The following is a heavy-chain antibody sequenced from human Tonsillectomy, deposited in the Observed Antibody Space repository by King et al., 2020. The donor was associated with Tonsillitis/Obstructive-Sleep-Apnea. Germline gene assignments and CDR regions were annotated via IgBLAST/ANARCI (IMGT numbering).Heavy chain of an antibody. Sequence: VQLVESGGGLVQPGGSLKLSCAASGFTFSGSAMHWVRQASGKGLEWVGRIRSKANTYATAYAASVKGRFTISRDDSKNTAYLQMNSLKTADTAVYYCTRRISGTTGGGCDYWGQGTLVTVSS. V-gene: IGHV3-73*01. CDR1: GFTFSGSA. D-gene: IGHD1-7*01. CDR2: IRSKANTYAT. CDR3: TRRISGTTGGGCDY. J-gene: IGHJ4*02.